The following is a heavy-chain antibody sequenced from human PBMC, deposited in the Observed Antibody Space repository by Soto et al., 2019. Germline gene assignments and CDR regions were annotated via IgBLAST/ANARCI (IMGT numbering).Heavy chain of an antibody. CDR3: ARAHFVAAPGDV. CDR2: IYYSGST. J-gene: IGHJ6*02. V-gene: IGHV4-59*01. D-gene: IGHD6-13*01. CDR1: GGSIKNYY. Sequence: PSETLSLTCTVSGGSIKNYYWSWIRHSPGKGLEYLGYIYYSGSTNYNPSLKSRVTISVDTSTMQFSLRLSSVTAADTAVYYCARAHFVAAPGDVWGPGTTVTVSS.